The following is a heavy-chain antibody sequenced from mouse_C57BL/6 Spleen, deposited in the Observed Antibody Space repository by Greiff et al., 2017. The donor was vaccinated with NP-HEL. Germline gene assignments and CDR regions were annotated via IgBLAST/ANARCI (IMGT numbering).Heavy chain of an antibody. J-gene: IGHJ3*01. CDR3: ARSEQLFAY. CDR1: GYTFTSYG. V-gene: IGHV1-81*01. Sequence: QVQLKESGAELARPGASVKLSCKASGYTFTSYGISWVKQRTGQGLEWIGEIYPRSGNTYYNEKFKGKATLTADKSSSTAYMELRSLTSEDSAVYFCARSEQLFAYWGQGTLVTVSA. CDR2: IYPRSGNT.